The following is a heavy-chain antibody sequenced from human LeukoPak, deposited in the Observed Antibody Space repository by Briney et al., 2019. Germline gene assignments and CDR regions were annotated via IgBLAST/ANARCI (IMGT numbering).Heavy chain of an antibody. CDR3: ARDRIYGDYGFDY. CDR1: GFTFSSYG. Sequence: GGSLRLSCAASGFTFSSYGMHWVRQAPGKGLEWVAVIWYDGSNKYYADSVKGRFNISRDNSKNTLYLQMNSLRAEDTAVYYCARDRIYGDYGFDYWGQRTLVTVSS. J-gene: IGHJ4*02. V-gene: IGHV3-33*01. D-gene: IGHD4-17*01. CDR2: IWYDGSNK.